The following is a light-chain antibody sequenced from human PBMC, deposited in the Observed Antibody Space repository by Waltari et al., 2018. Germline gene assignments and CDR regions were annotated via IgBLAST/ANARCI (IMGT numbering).Light chain of an antibody. Sequence: EIVMTQSPATLSVSPGERATLSCRASQSISSNLAWYQHRPGQAPRRLIYCASTRATGIPARFSGSGSGTEFTLTISSLQSEDFALYYCQQYNNWPQTFGQGTKVEIE. V-gene: IGKV3-15*01. CDR2: CAS. CDR1: QSISSN. J-gene: IGKJ1*01. CDR3: QQYNNWPQT.